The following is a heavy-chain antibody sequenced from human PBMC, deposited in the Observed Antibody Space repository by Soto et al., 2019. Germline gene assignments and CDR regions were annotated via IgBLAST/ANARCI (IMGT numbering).Heavy chain of an antibody. CDR1: GASISRDDYY. V-gene: IGHV4-31*03. CDR3: ASALTGDYVGFDY. D-gene: IGHD3-9*01. CDR2: IYSSGNS. J-gene: IGHJ4*02. Sequence: QVQLQESGPGLVKPSQTLSLTCSVSGASISRDDYYWSWIRQHPGKGLVWIAYIYSSGNSYYNPSLGSRVAISLDTSKNQFSLRLSSVTAADTGVYYCASALTGDYVGFDYWGQGTPATVSS.